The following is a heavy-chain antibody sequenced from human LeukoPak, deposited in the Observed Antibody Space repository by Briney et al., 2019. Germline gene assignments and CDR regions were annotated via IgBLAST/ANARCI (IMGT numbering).Heavy chain of an antibody. J-gene: IGHJ3*02. V-gene: IGHV3-53*01. Sequence: GGSLRLSCAASGFTVSSNYMSWVRQAPGKGLEWVSLIYSGGNTYYADSVKGRFTISRDSSKNTLYLQMNSLRAEDTAVYYCARGNIGGAFDIWGQGTMVTVSS. D-gene: IGHD1/OR15-1a*01. CDR3: ARGNIGGAFDI. CDR1: GFTVSSNY. CDR2: IYSGGNT.